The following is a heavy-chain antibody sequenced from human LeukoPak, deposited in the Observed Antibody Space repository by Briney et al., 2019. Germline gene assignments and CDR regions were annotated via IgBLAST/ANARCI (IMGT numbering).Heavy chain of an antibody. CDR1: GFTFSSYS. J-gene: IGHJ3*02. CDR2: ISSSSSYI. CDR3: ERDIISYSSGWPNDAFDI. Sequence: GGSLRPSCAASGFTFSSYSMNWVRQAPGKGLEWVSSISSSSSYIYYADSVKGRFTISRDNAKNSLYLQMNSLRTEDTAVYSCERDIISYSSGWPNDAFDIWGQGTMVTASS. D-gene: IGHD6-19*01. V-gene: IGHV3-21*01.